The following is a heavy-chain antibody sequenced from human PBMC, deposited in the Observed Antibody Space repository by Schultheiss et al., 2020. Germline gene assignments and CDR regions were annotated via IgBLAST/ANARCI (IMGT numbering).Heavy chain of an antibody. D-gene: IGHD3-10*01. J-gene: IGHJ4*02. V-gene: IGHV3-49*03. CDR1: GFTFGDYA. Sequence: GGSLRLSCTASGFTFGDYAMSWFRQAPGKGLEWVGFIRSKAYGGTTEYAASVKGRFTISRDDSKSIAYLQMNSLKTEDTAVYYCAGGGERNYYGSGSYYKRLDYWGQGTLVTVSS. CDR2: IRSKAYGGTT. CDR3: AGGGERNYYGSGSYYKRLDY.